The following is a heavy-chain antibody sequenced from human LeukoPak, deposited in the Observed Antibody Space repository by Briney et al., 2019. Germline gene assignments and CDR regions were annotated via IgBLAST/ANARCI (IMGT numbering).Heavy chain of an antibody. Sequence: PQTLSLTCTVSGGSISSGDYYWSWIRQPPGKGLEWIGYIYYSGSTYYNPSLKSRVTISVDTSKNQFSLKLSSVTAADTAVYYCARLDDSSGYSLDYWGQGTLVTVSS. D-gene: IGHD3-22*01. CDR1: GGSISSGDYY. CDR3: ARLDDSSGYSLDY. J-gene: IGHJ4*02. V-gene: IGHV4-30-4*01. CDR2: IYYSGST.